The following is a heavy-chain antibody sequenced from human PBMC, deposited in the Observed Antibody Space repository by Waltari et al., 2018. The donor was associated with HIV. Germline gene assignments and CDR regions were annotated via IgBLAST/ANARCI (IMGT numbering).Heavy chain of an antibody. CDR1: GFTFSSYS. D-gene: IGHD3-3*01. Sequence: EVQLVESGGGLVKPGGSLRLSCAASGFTFSSYSMTWVRQAPGKGLEWVSSISSSSSYIYYADSVKGRFTISRDNAKNSLYLQMNSLRAEDTAVYYCAKIWSGSLGYHYYYYGMDVWGQGTTVTVSS. CDR3: AKIWSGSLGYHYYYYGMDV. V-gene: IGHV3-21*01. CDR2: ISSSSSYI. J-gene: IGHJ6*02.